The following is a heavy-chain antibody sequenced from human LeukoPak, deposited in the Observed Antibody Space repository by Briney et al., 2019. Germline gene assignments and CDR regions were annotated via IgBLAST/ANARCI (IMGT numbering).Heavy chain of an antibody. Sequence: GESLKISCKGSRYSFTSYWIGWVRPMPRKGLEWMGIIYPGDSDTRYSPSFQGQVTISADKSISTAYLQWSSLKASDTAMYYCARLNGDPRYYFDYWGQGTLVTVSS. CDR1: RYSFTSYW. J-gene: IGHJ4*02. V-gene: IGHV5-51*01. D-gene: IGHD4-17*01. CDR2: IYPGDSDT. CDR3: ARLNGDPRYYFDY.